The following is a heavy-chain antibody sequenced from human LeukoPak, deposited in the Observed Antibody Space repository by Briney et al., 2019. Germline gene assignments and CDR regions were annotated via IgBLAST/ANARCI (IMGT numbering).Heavy chain of an antibody. CDR1: GFTFSSYA. V-gene: IGHV3-23*01. D-gene: IGHD3-10*01. J-gene: IGHJ4*02. Sequence: GGSLKLSCAASGFTFSSYAMSWVRQAPGKGLEWVSAISGSGGSTYYADSMKGRFTISRDNSKNTLYLQMNSLRAEDTAVYYCAKGYYGSGSPYDYWGQGTLVTVSS. CDR2: ISGSGGST. CDR3: AKGYYGSGSPYDY.